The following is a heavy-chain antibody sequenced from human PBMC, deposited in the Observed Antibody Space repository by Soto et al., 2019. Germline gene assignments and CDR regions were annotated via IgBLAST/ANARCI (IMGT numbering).Heavy chain of an antibody. CDR1: GFTFSSYG. CDR2: ISYDGSNK. V-gene: IGHV3-30*18. Sequence: PGGSLRLSCAASGFTFSSYGMHWVRQAPGKGLEWVAVISYDGSNKYYADSVKGRFTISRDNSKNTLYLQMNSLRAEDTAVYYCAKDQEQHLFSFGYYYGMDVWGQGTTVTVSS. J-gene: IGHJ6*02. CDR3: AKDQEQHLFSFGYYYGMDV. D-gene: IGHD6-13*01.